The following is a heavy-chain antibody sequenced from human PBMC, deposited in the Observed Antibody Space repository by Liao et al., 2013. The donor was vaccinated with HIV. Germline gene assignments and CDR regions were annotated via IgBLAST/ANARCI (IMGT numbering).Heavy chain of an antibody. D-gene: IGHD4-11*01. J-gene: IGHJ4*02. CDR3: ARAWDYSNSGLFDY. V-gene: IGHV4-61*02. CDR2: IDTSGSI. Sequence: QVQLQESGPGLVKPSETLSLTCTVSGGSITSGDHYWSWIRQPAGKGLEWIGRIDTSGSIKYSPSLKSRVTLSVNTSKNQISLKLTSVTAADTAVYFCARAWDYSNSGLFDYWGQGILVAVSS. CDR1: GGSITSGDHY.